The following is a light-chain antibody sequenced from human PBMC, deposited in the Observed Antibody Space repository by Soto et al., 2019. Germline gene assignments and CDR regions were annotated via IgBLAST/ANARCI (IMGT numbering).Light chain of an antibody. CDR3: SSYTTTRSVL. CDR1: SSDVGAYDF. Sequence: QSALTQPASVSGSPGQSIAISCTGTSSDVGAYDFVSWYQQHPGKAPKVMIYDVNHRPSGVSDRFSGSKSGNTASLTISGLKAEDEADYFCSSYTTTRSVLFGGGTQLTVL. V-gene: IGLV2-14*01. CDR2: DVN. J-gene: IGLJ2*01.